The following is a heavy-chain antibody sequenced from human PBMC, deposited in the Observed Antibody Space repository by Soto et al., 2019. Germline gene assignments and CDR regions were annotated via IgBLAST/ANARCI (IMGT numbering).Heavy chain of an antibody. CDR2: ISSSSSTK. D-gene: IGHD3-3*01. Sequence: GGSLRLSCATSVFTFSDYNMNWVRQAPGKGLEWISYISSSSSTKYYAESVKGRFTISRDNGKKSLYLQMNSLRDDDTAVYYCARDVRFLEWFPDYWGLGTLVTVSS. CDR3: ARDVRFLEWFPDY. J-gene: IGHJ4*02. CDR1: VFTFSDYN. V-gene: IGHV3-48*02.